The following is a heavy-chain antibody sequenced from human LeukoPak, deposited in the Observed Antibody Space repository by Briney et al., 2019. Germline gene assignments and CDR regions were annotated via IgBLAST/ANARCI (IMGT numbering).Heavy chain of an antibody. D-gene: IGHD6-6*01. CDR2: INTDGSST. CDR1: GFTFSSYW. J-gene: IGHJ5*02. Sequence: PGGSLRLSCAASGFTFSSYWMHWVRQAPGKGLVRVSRINTDGSSTSYADSVKGRFTISRDNAKNTLYLQMNSLRAEDTAVYYCARDEQLAFDPWGQGTLVTVSS. CDR3: ARDEQLAFDP. V-gene: IGHV3-74*01.